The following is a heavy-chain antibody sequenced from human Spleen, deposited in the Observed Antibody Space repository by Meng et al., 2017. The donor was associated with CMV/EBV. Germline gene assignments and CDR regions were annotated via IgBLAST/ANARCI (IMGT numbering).Heavy chain of an antibody. CDR1: EFTFSTYS. CDR2: ISSTSTYI. Sequence: GSLRLSCAASEFTFSTYSMNWVRQAPGKGLEWVSFISSTSTYIYYADSVEGRFTISRDNAKNSLHLQMDSLRAEDTAVYYCVRDWRMVWGQGTTVTVSS. CDR3: VRDWRMV. V-gene: IGHV3-21*04. J-gene: IGHJ6*02.